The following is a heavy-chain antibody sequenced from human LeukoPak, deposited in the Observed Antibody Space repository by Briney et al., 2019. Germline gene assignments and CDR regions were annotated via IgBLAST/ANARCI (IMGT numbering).Heavy chain of an antibody. V-gene: IGHV4-4*02. CDR1: GAFITNSHW. CDR3: ATYFYGEYGSYYFDY. J-gene: IGHJ4*02. Sequence: SETQSLTCAVSGAFITNSHWWSWARQPPGKGLEWIGEIYHSGTTNYNPSLKSRVTMSVDKSKNQFSLKLSSVTAADTAVYYCATYFYGEYGSYYFDYWGQGTLVTVSS. CDR2: IYHSGTT. D-gene: IGHD4-17*01.